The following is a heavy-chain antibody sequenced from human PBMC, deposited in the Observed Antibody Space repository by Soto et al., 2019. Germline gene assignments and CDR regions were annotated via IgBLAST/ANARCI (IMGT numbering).Heavy chain of an antibody. Sequence: QLQLQESGPGLVKPSETLSLTCSVSGGSISSSSYFWGWIRQPPGKGLEWIGSIYYSGSTYCNSSLKSRVTVSVDTAKIQFSLKLSSVTAADTAVYYCARHPSDFWFDPWGQGTLVTVSS. V-gene: IGHV4-39*01. D-gene: IGHD2-21*02. J-gene: IGHJ5*02. CDR2: IYYSGST. CDR1: GGSISSSSYF. CDR3: ARHPSDFWFDP.